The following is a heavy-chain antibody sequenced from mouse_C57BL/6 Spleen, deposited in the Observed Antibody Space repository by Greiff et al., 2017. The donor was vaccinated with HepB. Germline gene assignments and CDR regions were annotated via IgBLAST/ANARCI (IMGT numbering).Heavy chain of an antibody. CDR2: IYPGDGDT. V-gene: IGHV1-82*01. J-gene: IGHJ1*03. CDR3: ARKDYGSSTWYFDV. Sequence: VQLQQSGPELVKPGASVKISCKASGYAFSSSWMNWVKQRPGKGLEWIGRIYPGDGDTNYNGKFKGKATRTADKSSSTAYMQLSSLTSEDSAVYFCARKDYGSSTWYFDVWGTGTTVTVSS. D-gene: IGHD1-1*01. CDR1: GYAFSSSW.